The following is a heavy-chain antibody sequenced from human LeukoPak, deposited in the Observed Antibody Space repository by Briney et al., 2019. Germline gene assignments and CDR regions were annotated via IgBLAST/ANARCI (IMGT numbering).Heavy chain of an antibody. CDR3: ARVQREYNYGNPSPFDY. Sequence: GASVKVSCKASGYTFTAYYMHWVRQAPGQGLEWMGWINPNSGGTNYAQKFQGRVTMTRDTSISTAYMELSRLRSDDTAVYYCARVQREYNYGNPSPFDYWGQGTLVTVSS. J-gene: IGHJ4*02. D-gene: IGHD5-18*01. V-gene: IGHV1-2*02. CDR1: GYTFTAYY. CDR2: INPNSGGT.